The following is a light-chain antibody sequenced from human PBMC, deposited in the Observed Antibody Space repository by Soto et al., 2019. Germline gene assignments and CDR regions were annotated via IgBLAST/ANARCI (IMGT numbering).Light chain of an antibody. V-gene: IGKV3-20*01. CDR3: QQYGGSPPYT. J-gene: IGKJ2*01. CDR1: HSVSSSY. Sequence: EIVLTQSPGTLSLSPGERATLSCRASHSVSSSYLAWYQQKPGQAPRLLIHGASSRATGIPDRFSGSGSGTDFTLTISRLEREDFAVYYCQQYGGSPPYTFGQGTKLEI. CDR2: GAS.